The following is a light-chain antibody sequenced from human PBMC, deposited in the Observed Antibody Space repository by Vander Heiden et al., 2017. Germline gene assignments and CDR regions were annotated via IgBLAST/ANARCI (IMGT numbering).Light chain of an antibody. Sequence: QSVLTQPPSASGTPGQRVTISCSGSSSNIGSPHVNCYQQLRGTAPQRRMVSNSQRPSGVPDRFSGSKSGTSASLDISGLQSEDEAEYYCATWDDSLNGWVFGGGTKLTV. CDR1: SSNIGSPH. CDR2: SNS. J-gene: IGLJ3*02. V-gene: IGLV1-44*01. CDR3: ATWDDSLNGWV.